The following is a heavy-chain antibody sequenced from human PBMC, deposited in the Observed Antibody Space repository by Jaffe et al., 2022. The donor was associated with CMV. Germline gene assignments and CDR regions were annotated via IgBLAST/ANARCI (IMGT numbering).Heavy chain of an antibody. V-gene: IGHV1-3*01. J-gene: IGHJ4*02. CDR1: GYTFTSYA. CDR3: ARVGTARWNYFDY. CDR2: INAGNGNT. Sequence: QVQLVQSGAEVKKPGASVKVSCKASGYTFTSYAMHWVRQAPGQRLEWMGWINAGNGNTKYSQKFQGRVTITRDTSASTAYMELSSLRSEDTAVYYCARVGTARWNYFDYWGQGTLVTVSS. D-gene: IGHD1-1*01.